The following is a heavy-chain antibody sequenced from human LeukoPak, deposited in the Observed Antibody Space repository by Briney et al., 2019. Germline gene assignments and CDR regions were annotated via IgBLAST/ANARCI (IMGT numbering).Heavy chain of an antibody. CDR3: AMHGTVTGVDYYYYYYMDV. CDR2: INPSGGST. V-gene: IGHV1-46*01. Sequence: ASVKVSCKASGYTFTSYYMHWVRQAPGQGLEWMGIINPSGGSTSYAQKFQGRVTMTRDTSTSTVYMELSSLRSEDTAVYYCAMHGTVTGVDYYYYYYMDVWGKGTTVTVSS. CDR1: GYTFTSYY. J-gene: IGHJ6*03. D-gene: IGHD4-17*01.